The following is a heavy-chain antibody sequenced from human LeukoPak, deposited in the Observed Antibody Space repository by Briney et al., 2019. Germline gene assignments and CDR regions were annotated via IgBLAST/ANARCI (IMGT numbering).Heavy chain of an antibody. Sequence: PSETLSLTCAVYGGSFSGYYWSWIRQPPGKGLEWIGEINHSGSTNYNPSLKSRVTISVDTSKNQFSLKLSSVTVADTAVYYCTGAYCGADCYADAFDIWGQGTMVTVSS. D-gene: IGHD2-21*02. CDR1: GGSFSGYY. CDR3: TGAYCGADCYADAFDI. CDR2: INHSGST. J-gene: IGHJ3*02. V-gene: IGHV4-34*01.